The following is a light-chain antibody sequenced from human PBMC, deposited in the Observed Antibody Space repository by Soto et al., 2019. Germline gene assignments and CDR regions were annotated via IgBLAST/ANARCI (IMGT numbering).Light chain of an antibody. CDR3: CSYAGSYTYV. CDR1: TRDVGGYYY. Sequence: QSALTQPRSVSGSPGQSVTISCTGITRDVGGYYYVSWYQQHPGKAPKLIISDVTARPSGVPHRFSGSRSGSTASLTISGLQADDEAEYYCCSYAGSYTYVFGTGTKLTVL. CDR2: DVT. J-gene: IGLJ1*01. V-gene: IGLV2-11*01.